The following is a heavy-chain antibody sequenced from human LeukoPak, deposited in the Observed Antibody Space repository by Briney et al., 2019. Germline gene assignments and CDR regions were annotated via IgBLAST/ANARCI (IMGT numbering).Heavy chain of an antibody. CDR2: ISSSSRYI. Sequence: GGSLRLSCAASLFTFSRYIINWVRQAAGKGREWVSSISSSSRYINYADSTKGRFTIARDNDKNTLYMQMNSLRAADTAVYYWARGRGYYDSSGYYYEMYYFDYWGQGTPVTVSS. D-gene: IGHD3-22*01. CDR1: LFTFSRYI. CDR3: ARGRGYYDSSGYYYEMYYFDY. J-gene: IGHJ4*02. V-gene: IGHV3-21*01.